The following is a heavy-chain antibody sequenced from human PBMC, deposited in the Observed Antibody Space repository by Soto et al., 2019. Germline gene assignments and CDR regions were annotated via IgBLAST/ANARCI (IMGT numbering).Heavy chain of an antibody. Sequence: HPGGSLRLSCAASGFTFGSYAMSWVRQAPGKGLEWVSAISGSGGSTYYADSVKGRFTISRDNSKNTLYLQMNSLRAEDTAVYYCAKGNWNPEGPYYYYGMDVWGQGTTVTVSS. CDR3: AKGNWNPEGPYYYYGMDV. CDR2: ISGSGGST. CDR1: GFTFGSYA. J-gene: IGHJ6*02. V-gene: IGHV3-23*01. D-gene: IGHD1-20*01.